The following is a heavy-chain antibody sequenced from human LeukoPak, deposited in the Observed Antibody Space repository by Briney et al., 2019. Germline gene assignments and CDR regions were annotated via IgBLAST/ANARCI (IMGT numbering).Heavy chain of an antibody. CDR1: GGSISSYY. V-gene: IGHV4-59*01. CDR3: ASGLWFGDLDI. CDR2: IYYSGST. Sequence: SETLSLTCTVSGGSISSYYWSWTRQPPGKGLEWIGYIYYSGSTNYNPSLKSRVTISVDTSKNQFSLKLSSVTAADTAVYYCASGLWFGDLDIWGQGTMVTVSS. D-gene: IGHD3-10*01. J-gene: IGHJ3*02.